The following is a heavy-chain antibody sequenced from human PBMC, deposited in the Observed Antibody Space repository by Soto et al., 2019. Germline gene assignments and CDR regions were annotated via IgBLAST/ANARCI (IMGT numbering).Heavy chain of an antibody. CDR3: ARSRDSSGYYYEGYHAFDI. J-gene: IGHJ3*02. D-gene: IGHD3-22*01. V-gene: IGHV5-10-1*01. CDR2: IDPSDSYT. Sequence: PGESLKISCKGSGYSFTSYWISWVRQMPGKGLEWMGRIDPSDSYTNYSPSFQGHVTISADKSISTAYLQWSSLKASGTAMYYCARSRDSSGYYYEGYHAFDIWGQGTMVTVSS. CDR1: GYSFTSYW.